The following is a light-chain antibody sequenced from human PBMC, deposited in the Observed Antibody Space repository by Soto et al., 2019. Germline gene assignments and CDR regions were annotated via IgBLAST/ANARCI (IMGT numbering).Light chain of an antibody. J-gene: IGLJ1*01. V-gene: IGLV2-18*02. CDR3: NSFTTSSTYV. CDR2: EVN. CDR1: SSDIGSYNR. Sequence: QSVLTQPASVSGSPGQSITISCTGTSSDIGSYNRASWYQQPPGTAPKLIIYEVNNRPSGVPDRFSGSKSGNTASLTISGLQAEDEADYYCNSFTTSSTYVFGTGTKLTVL.